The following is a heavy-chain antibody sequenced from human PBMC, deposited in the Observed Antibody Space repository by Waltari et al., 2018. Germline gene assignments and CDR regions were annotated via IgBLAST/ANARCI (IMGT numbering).Heavy chain of an antibody. Sequence: EVQLLESGGGLIQPGGSLRLSCAASGFTFSSYVMSWVRQAPGKGREWVSAISGSGGTTYYADSVKGRFTISRDNSKNTVYLQMNSLRAEDTAVYYCAKDRTGPYSITALDSWGQGTLVTVPS. J-gene: IGHJ4*02. CDR3: AKDRTGPYSITALDS. CDR1: GFTFSSYV. D-gene: IGHD4-4*01. V-gene: IGHV3-23*01. CDR2: ISGSGGTT.